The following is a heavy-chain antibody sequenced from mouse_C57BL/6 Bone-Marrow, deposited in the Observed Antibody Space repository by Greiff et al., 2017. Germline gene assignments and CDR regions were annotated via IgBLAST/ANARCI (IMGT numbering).Heavy chain of an antibody. CDR1: GFTFGSYA. Sequence: EVKVVESGGGLVKPGGSLKLSCAASGFTFGSYAMSWVRQTPEKRLEWVATISDGGSYTYYPDNVKGRFTISRDNAKNNLYLQMSHLKSEDTAMYYCARDQNAMDYWGQGTSVTVSS. V-gene: IGHV5-4*01. J-gene: IGHJ4*01. CDR2: ISDGGSYT. CDR3: ARDQNAMDY.